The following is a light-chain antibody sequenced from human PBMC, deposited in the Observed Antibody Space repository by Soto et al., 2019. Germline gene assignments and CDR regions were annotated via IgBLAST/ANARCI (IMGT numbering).Light chain of an antibody. CDR1: QSVSSSY. CDR2: GAS. V-gene: IGKV3-20*01. J-gene: IGKJ4*01. CDR3: QQYYSYPLT. Sequence: EIVLTQSPGTLSLSPGERATLSCRTSQSVSSSYFAWYQQKPGQAPRLLIYGASRRATGIPDRVSGSGSGTDFTLTISRLEPEDFATYYCQQYYSYPLTFGGGTKVDIK.